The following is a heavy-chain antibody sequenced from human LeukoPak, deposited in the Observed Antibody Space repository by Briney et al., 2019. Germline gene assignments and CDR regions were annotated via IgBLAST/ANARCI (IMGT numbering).Heavy chain of an antibody. J-gene: IGHJ4*02. Sequence: GGSLRLSCAASGFTFSTYAMSWVRQAPGKGLEWVSTIRGSGGSNTYCADSVQGRFTISRDNSKNTLYLQMNTLRAEDTAVYYCAKGVLRSSPDYWGQGTLVTVSS. CDR3: AKGVLRSSPDY. CDR2: IRGSGGSNT. D-gene: IGHD5-12*01. CDR1: GFTFSTYA. V-gene: IGHV3-23*01.